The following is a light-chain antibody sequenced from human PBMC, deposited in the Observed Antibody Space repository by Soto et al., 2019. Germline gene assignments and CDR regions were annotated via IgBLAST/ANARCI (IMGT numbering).Light chain of an antibody. J-gene: IGLJ1*01. CDR2: DVS. CDR1: SSDVGGYNY. V-gene: IGLV2-14*01. CDR3: SSYTSSTRYV. Sequence: QSALTQPASVSGSPGQSITISCTGTSSDVGGYNYVSWYQQHPGKAPKLMIYDVSNRPSGVSNRFSGSKSGNTASLTISGLQAEDEADYYCSSYTSSTRYVFGTGPKLTVL.